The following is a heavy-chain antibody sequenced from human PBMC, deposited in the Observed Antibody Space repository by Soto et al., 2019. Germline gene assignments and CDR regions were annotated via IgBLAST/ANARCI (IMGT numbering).Heavy chain of an antibody. J-gene: IGHJ2*01. D-gene: IGHD6-13*01. Sequence: QVQLVQSGAEVKKPGSSVKVSCKASGGTFSSYAISWVRQATGQGLEWMGGIIPIFGTANYAQKFQGRVTITADESTSTAYMELSSLRSEDTAVYYCARVPLRGAAAARYFDLWGRGTLVTVSS. CDR1: GGTFSSYA. V-gene: IGHV1-69*01. CDR3: ARVPLRGAAAARYFDL. CDR2: IIPIFGTA.